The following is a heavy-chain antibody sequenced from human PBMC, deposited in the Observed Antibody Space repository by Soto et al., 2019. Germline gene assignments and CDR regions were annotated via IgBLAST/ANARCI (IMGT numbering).Heavy chain of an antibody. V-gene: IGHV4-4*02. J-gene: IGHJ5*02. CDR1: GGSISSSNW. CDR3: ASPVGVRQISFDP. Sequence: QVQLQESGPGLVKPSGTLSLTCAVSGGSISSSNWWSWVRQPPGKGLEWIGEIYHSGSTNYNPSLKSRVTISIDKSKNQFPLKLRSVTAADTAVNYCASPVGVRQISFDPWGQGTLVTVSS. D-gene: IGHD1-26*01. CDR2: IYHSGST.